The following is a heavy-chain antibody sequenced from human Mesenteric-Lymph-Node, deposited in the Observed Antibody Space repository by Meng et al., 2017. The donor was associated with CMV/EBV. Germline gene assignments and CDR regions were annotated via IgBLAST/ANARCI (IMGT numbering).Heavy chain of an antibody. CDR3: ARVAVIDSSGSYYRWFDD. CDR2: IKQDGSEK. D-gene: IGHD1-26*01. V-gene: IGHV3-7*01. CDR1: GFTFSTYW. Sequence: GGSLRLSCAASGFTFSTYWMSWVRQAPGRGLEWVANIKQDGSEKYYVDSVKGRFTISRDDAKNSLYLQMNSLRAEDTAVYYCARVAVIDSSGSYYRWFDDWGQGTLVTVSS. J-gene: IGHJ4*02.